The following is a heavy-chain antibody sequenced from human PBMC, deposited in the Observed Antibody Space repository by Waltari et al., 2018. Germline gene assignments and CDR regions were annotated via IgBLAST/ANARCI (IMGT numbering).Heavy chain of an antibody. CDR3: ARDDSSGYYYVDFDY. CDR2: ISSSSSYI. Sequence: VQLLESGGGLVKPGGSLRFSSPPPPSAFSSYNIHWVRQAPGKGLEWVSSISSSSSYIYYADSVKGRFTISRDNAKNSLYLQMNSLRAEDTAVYYCARDDSSGYYYVDFDYWGQGTLVTVSS. CDR1: PSAFSSYN. D-gene: IGHD3-22*01. V-gene: IGHV3-21*01. J-gene: IGHJ4*02.